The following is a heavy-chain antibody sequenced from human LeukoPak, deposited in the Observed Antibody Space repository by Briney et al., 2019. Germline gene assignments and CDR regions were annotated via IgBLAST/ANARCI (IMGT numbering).Heavy chain of an antibody. J-gene: IGHJ4*02. D-gene: IGHD3-22*01. V-gene: IGHV3-23*01. CDR1: GFTFSSYA. CDR3: AKVPSPYYYDSSGYYLFDY. CDR2: ISGSGGST. Sequence: GGSLRLSCAASGFTFSSYAMNWVRQAPGKGLEWVSAISGSGGSTYYADSVKGRFTISRDNSKNTLYLQMNSLRAEDTAVYYCAKVPSPYYYDSSGYYLFDYWGQGTLVTVSS.